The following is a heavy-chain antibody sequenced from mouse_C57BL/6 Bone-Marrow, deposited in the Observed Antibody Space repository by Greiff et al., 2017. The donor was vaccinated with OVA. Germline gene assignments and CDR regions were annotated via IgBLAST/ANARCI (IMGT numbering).Heavy chain of an antibody. CDR2: IYPGSGST. D-gene: IGHD1-1*01. J-gene: IGHJ4*01. CDR3: ARRATVVATLYYYAMDY. Sequence: VQLQQPGAELVKPGASVKMSCKASGYTFTSYWITWVKQRPGQGLEWIGDIYPGSGSTNYNEKFKSKATLTVDTSSSTAYMQLSSLTSEDSAVYYCARRATVVATLYYYAMDYWGQGTSVTVSS. CDR1: GYTFTSYW. V-gene: IGHV1-55*01.